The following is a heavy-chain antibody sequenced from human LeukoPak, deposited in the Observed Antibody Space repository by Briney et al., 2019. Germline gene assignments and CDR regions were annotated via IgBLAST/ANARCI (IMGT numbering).Heavy chain of an antibody. J-gene: IGHJ4*02. CDR1: GESFSGYY. D-gene: IGHD6-19*01. Sequence: KPSETLSLTCAVYGESFSGYYWSWIRQPPGKGLEWIGEINHSGSTNYNPSLKSRVTISVDTSKNQFSLKLSSVTAADTAVYFCAKYGNSGWVIDNWGQGTLVTVSS. V-gene: IGHV4-34*01. CDR2: INHSGST. CDR3: AKYGNSGWVIDN.